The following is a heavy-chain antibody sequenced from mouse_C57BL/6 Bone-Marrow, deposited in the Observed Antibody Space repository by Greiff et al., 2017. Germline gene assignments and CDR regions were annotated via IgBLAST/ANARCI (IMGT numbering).Heavy chain of an antibody. J-gene: IGHJ2*01. Sequence: VQLQQSGAELVRPGASVTLSCKASGYTFTDYYINWVKQRPGQGLEWIARIYPGSGNTYYNEKFKGKATLTAEKSSSTAYMQLSRLTSEDSAVYFCARASYYGLDYWGQGTTLTVSS. CDR1: GYTFTDYY. D-gene: IGHD1-1*01. V-gene: IGHV1-76*01. CDR3: ARASYYGLDY. CDR2: IYPGSGNT.